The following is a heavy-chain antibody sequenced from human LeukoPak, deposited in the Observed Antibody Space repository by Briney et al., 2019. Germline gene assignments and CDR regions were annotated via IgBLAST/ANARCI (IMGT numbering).Heavy chain of an antibody. V-gene: IGHV4-59*01. CDR1: GGSISSYY. J-gene: IGHJ3*02. Sequence: ASETLSLTCTVSGGSISSYYWSWIRQPPGKGLDWIGYVYYSGSTNYNPSLKSRVIISVDTSKNQFFLNLISVTAEDTAVYYCARGTAQTVNTYAFDMWGQGTMVTVSS. CDR3: ARGTAQTVNTYAFDM. D-gene: IGHD4-17*01. CDR2: VYYSGST.